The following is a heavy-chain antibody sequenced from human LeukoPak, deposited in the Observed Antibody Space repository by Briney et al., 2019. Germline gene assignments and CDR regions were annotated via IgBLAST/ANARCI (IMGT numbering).Heavy chain of an antibody. J-gene: IGHJ4*02. CDR3: ATTNNGGGYQWGDFFDF. CDR1: GGTSNSHA. Sequence: SVKVSCKASGGTSNSHAISWVRQAPGQGLEWMGRIIPNLGTTNRAQNFQDRVTLTADKSTNTAYMELTSLTSDDTAVYYCATTNNGGGYQWGDFFDFWGQGTLSPSPQ. CDR2: IIPNLGTT. D-gene: IGHD3-22*01. V-gene: IGHV1-69*04.